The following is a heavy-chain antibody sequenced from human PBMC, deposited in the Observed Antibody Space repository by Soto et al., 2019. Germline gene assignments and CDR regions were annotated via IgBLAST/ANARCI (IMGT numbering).Heavy chain of an antibody. J-gene: IGHJ4*02. CDR3: ARVRGRSGDSSGYYAPYYFDY. CDR2: IYHSGST. D-gene: IGHD3-22*01. V-gene: IGHV4-38-2*01. CDR1: GYSISSGYY. Sequence: SSETLSLTCAVSGYSISSGYYWGWIRQPPGKGLEWIGNIYHSGSTYYNPSLKSRVTISVDTSKNQFSLKLSSVTAADTAVYYCARVRGRSGDSSGYYAPYYFDYWGQGTLVTVSS.